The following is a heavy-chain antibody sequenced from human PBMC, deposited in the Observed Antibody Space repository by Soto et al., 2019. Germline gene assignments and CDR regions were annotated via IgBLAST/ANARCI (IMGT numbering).Heavy chain of an antibody. J-gene: IGHJ6*03. V-gene: IGHV3-48*01. D-gene: IGHD2-15*01. CDR3: AREWRDCSGGSCYLSYYYYYMDV. Sequence: GGSLRLSCAASGFTFSSYSMNWVRQAPGKGLEWVSYISSSSSTIYYADSVKGRFTISRDNAKNSLYLQMNSLRAEDTAVYYCAREWRDCSGGSCYLSYYYYYMDVWGKGTTVTVSS. CDR1: GFTFSSYS. CDR2: ISSSSSTI.